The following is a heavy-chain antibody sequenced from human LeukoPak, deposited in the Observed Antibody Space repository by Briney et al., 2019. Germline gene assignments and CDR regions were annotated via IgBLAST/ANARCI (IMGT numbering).Heavy chain of an antibody. CDR1: GDSVSSGY. V-gene: IGHV4-4*09. Sequence: SEILSLTCSVSGDSVSSGYWSWIRQPPGKGLEWIGYIYDSGITDYNSSLKSRLTISVDTSNNQFSLNLRSVTAADTAVYYCAGRGHRYSRDWGQGILVTASS. CDR3: AGRGHRYSRD. J-gene: IGHJ1*01. CDR2: IYDSGIT. D-gene: IGHD2-15*01.